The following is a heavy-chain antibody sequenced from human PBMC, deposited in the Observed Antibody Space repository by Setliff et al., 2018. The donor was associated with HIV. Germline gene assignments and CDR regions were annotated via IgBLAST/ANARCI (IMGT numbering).Heavy chain of an antibody. CDR1: GFSITDGFY. D-gene: IGHD3-10*01. V-gene: IGHV4-38-2*01. Sequence: ASETLSLTCDVSGFSITDGFYWAWIRQSPGKGLEWIGSINHSGSTYCTPSLKSRVTMSVDTSKTHFSLKLSSVTAADTAMYFCARQPPLSVLQVWFDDYWGQGTLVTVSS. CDR3: ARQPPLSVLQVWFDDY. CDR2: INHSGST. J-gene: IGHJ4*02.